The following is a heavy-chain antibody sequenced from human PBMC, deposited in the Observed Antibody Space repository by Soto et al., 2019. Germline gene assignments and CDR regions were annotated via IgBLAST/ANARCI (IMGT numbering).Heavy chain of an antibody. CDR2: INHSGST. CDR3: ARGRLYSSSWYNWFDP. D-gene: IGHD6-13*01. J-gene: IGHJ5*02. CDR1: GGSFSGYY. V-gene: IGHV4-34*01. Sequence: ETLSLTCAVYGGSFSGYYWSWIRQPPGKGLEWIGEINHSGSTNYNPSLKSRVTISVDTSKNQFSLKLSSVTAADTAVYYCARGRLYSSSWYNWFDPWGQGTLVTVSS.